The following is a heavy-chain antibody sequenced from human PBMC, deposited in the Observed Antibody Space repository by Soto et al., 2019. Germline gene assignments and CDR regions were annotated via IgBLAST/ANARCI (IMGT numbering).Heavy chain of an antibody. Sequence: SGPTLVNPTQTLTLTCTFSGFSLSTSGVGVGWIRQPPGKALEWLALIYWDDGKRYSPSLKSRLTITKDTSKNQVVLTMTNMDPVDTATYYCANSNPGYDLFNGYPNFDYWGQGTLVTVSS. V-gene: IGHV2-5*02. CDR1: GFSLSTSGVG. D-gene: IGHD3-9*01. CDR2: IYWDDGK. CDR3: ANSNPGYDLFNGYPNFDY. J-gene: IGHJ4*02.